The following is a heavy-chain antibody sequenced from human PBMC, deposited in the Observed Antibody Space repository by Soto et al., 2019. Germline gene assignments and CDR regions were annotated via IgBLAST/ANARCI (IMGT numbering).Heavy chain of an antibody. D-gene: IGHD1-7*01. CDR1: GFTFSNAW. J-gene: IGHJ6*02. V-gene: IGHV3-15*07. Sequence: GGSLRLSCAASGFTFSNAWMNWVRQAPGKGLEWVGRIKSKTDGGTTDYAAPVKGRFTISRDDSKNTLYLQMNSLKTEDTAVYYCTTTTRITGTTPEYYYGMDVWGQGTTVTVSS. CDR2: IKSKTDGGTT. CDR3: TTTTRITGTTPEYYYGMDV.